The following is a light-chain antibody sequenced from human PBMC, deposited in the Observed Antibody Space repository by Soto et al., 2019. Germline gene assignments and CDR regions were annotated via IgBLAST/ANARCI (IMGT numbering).Light chain of an antibody. Sequence: QSVLTQPPSVSAAPGQKVTISCSGSSPNIGNNYVSWYQQLPGTAPKFLIYDNNRRPSGIPDRFSGSKSGASATLDITGLQTGDEADYYCGTWDSSLSAWVFGGGTKVTVL. CDR1: SPNIGNNY. V-gene: IGLV1-51*01. CDR3: GTWDSSLSAWV. CDR2: DNN. J-gene: IGLJ3*02.